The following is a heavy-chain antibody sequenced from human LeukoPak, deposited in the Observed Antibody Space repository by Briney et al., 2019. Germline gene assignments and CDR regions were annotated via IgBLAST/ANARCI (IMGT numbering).Heavy chain of an antibody. D-gene: IGHD6-19*01. CDR1: GYRLATHC. CDR2: IYPGDSDT. V-gene: IGHV5-51*01. CDR3: ARLVAFSGPADGWFDS. Sequence: GEALKISRKGSGYRLATHCIGWGRPMPGKGVGWGGIIYPGDSDTRYSPSFRGQVTISADKSITTASLQWSSQKASDSAMYYCARLVAFSGPADGWFDSWGQGTLVTVSS. J-gene: IGHJ5*01.